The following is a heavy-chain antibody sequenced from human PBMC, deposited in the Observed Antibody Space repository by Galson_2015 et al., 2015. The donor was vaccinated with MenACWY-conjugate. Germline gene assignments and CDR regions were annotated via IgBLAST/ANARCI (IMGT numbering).Heavy chain of an antibody. Sequence: SVKVSCKASGYTFTFYDMSWVRQTAGQGLECLEWMNTSSGNTGYAQKFQGRVTMTRNTSITTAYMELSSLNSEDTAVYFCARLTGGRFDLWGQGTLFTVSS. V-gene: IGHV1-8*01. CDR1: GYTFTFYD. CDR3: ARLTGGRFDL. CDR2: MNTSSGNT. J-gene: IGHJ4*02. D-gene: IGHD7-27*01.